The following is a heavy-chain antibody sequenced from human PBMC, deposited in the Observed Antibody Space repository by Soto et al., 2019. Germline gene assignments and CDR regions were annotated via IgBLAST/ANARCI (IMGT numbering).Heavy chain of an antibody. Sequence: PSRSQGLACATCRLRLRDSAMTLVRQEQGGGLEWVSSISGSSSTTYYADSVKGRFTISRDRSKNTLYIQMSSLRAEDTALYYCAKNQERELPRVIDFCGQATLVTVSS. CDR1: RLRLRDSA. CDR2: ISGSSSTT. CDR3: AKNQERELPRVIDF. V-gene: IGHV3-23*01. J-gene: IGHJ4*02. D-gene: IGHD1-7*01.